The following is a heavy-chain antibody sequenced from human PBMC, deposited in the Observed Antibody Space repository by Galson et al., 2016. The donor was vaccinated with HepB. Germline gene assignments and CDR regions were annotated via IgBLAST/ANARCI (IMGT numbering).Heavy chain of an antibody. V-gene: IGHV3-30*18. CDR3: AKRHEYCPPVGCSVDY. J-gene: IGHJ4*02. CDR2: DSMDGRRK. D-gene: IGHD2/OR15-2a*01. Sequence: SLRLSCAGSGFIFSNYGMHWVRQAPGKGLEWVAADSMDGRRKFYADSVKGRSTISRDNSNNMLFLQMSSLRPDDTAVYYCAKRHEYCPPVGCSVDYWGQGTLVSVSS. CDR1: GFIFSNYG.